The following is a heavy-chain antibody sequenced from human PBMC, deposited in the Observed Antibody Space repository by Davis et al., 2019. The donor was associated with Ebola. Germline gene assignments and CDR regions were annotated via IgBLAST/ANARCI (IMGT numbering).Heavy chain of an antibody. J-gene: IGHJ4*02. CDR2: IYYSGST. D-gene: IGHD3-22*01. CDR1: GGSISSGDYY. Sequence: MPSETLSLTCTVSGGSISSGDYYWSWIRQPPGKGLEWIGYIYYSGSTYYNPSLKSRVTISVDTSKNQFSLKLSSVTAADTAVYYCAGDYYDSSGYYGSLDYWGQGTLVTVSS. CDR3: AGDYYDSSGYYGSLDY. V-gene: IGHV4-30-4*01.